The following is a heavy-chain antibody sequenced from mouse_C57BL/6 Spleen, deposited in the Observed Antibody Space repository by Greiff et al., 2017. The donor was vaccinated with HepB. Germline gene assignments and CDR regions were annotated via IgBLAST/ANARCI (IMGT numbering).Heavy chain of an antibody. CDR2: INPNNGGT. D-gene: IGHD4-1*01. Sequence: EVQLQQSGPELVKPGASVKISCKASGYTFTDYYMNWVKQSHGKSLEWIGDINPNNGGTSYNQKFKGKATLTVDKSSSTAYMELRSLTSEDPAVYYCARYWDDYAMDYWGQGTSVTVSS. CDR1: GYTFTDYY. V-gene: IGHV1-26*01. CDR3: ARYWDDYAMDY. J-gene: IGHJ4*01.